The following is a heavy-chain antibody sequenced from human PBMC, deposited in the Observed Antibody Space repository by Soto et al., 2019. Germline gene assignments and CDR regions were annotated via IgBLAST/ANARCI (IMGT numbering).Heavy chain of an antibody. CDR1: EGKGVDGGCC. CDR2: IYYSGST. J-gene: IGHJ6*04. V-gene: IGHV4-61*08. Sequence: SLSRTVLEGKGVDGGCCCSMNKKPPGKGLEWIGYIYYSGSTNYNPSLKSRVTISVDTSKNQFSLKLSSVTAADTAVYYCARSGGSVRFLEWFLNYYYYGTDVWVKGSTVTVSS. D-gene: IGHD3-3*01. CDR3: ARSGGSVRFLEWFLNYYYYGTDV.